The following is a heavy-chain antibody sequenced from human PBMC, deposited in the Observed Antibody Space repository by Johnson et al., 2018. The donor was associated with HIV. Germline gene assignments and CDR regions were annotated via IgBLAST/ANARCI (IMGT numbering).Heavy chain of an antibody. CDR2: IKSKTDGGTT. J-gene: IGHJ3*02. CDR3: ANWAYYYGSGYAFDI. D-gene: IGHD3-10*01. V-gene: IGHV3-15*01. Sequence: EVQLVESGGGVVQPGRSLRLSCAASGFTFSSYAMHWVRQAPGKGLEWVGHIKSKTDGGTTDYAAPVKGRFTISRDDSKNTLYLQMNSLRAEDTAVYYCANWAYYYGSGYAFDIWGQGTMVTVSS. CDR1: GFTFSSYA.